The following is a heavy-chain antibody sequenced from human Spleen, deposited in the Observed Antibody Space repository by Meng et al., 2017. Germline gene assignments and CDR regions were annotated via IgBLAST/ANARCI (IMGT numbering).Heavy chain of an antibody. V-gene: IGHV4-34*01. J-gene: IGHJ4*02. Sequence: QVWGCVMVKPSESSLFTGDSTWCFFLAYSWRWIVQPTGKGLEWLGGINHSGSTNYNTYFQTRVTISVDTSKNQSSLKLSYVIATDTAVYYCGGSSGYPIDYWGQGTLVTVSS. D-gene: IGHD3-22*01. CDR1: WCFFLAYS. CDR3: GGSSGYPIDY. CDR2: INHSGST.